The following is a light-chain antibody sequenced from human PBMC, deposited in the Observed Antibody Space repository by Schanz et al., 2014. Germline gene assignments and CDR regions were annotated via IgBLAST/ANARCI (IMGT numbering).Light chain of an antibody. CDR3: QTYDISLSAWV. Sequence: QSALTQPASVSGSPGQSITISCTGTNSDVGGYNHVSWYQQYPGKAPKLMIYDVNNRPSGVSNRFSGSMSGNTASLTISGLQAEDEADYYCQTYDISLSAWVFGGGTKLTVL. J-gene: IGLJ3*02. V-gene: IGLV2-14*01. CDR1: NSDVGGYNH. CDR2: DVN.